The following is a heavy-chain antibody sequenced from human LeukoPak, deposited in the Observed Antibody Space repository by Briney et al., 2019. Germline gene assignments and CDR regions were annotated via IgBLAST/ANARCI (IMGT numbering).Heavy chain of an antibody. CDR3: AKDRWFDP. V-gene: IGHV3-23*01. CDR1: GFTFSSYE. CDR2: ISDSGGST. Sequence: GGSLRLSCAASGFTFSSYEMNWVRQAPGKGLEWVSGISDSGGSTYYADSVKGRFTISRDNPKKTLFLQMNSLRAEDTAVYYCAKDRWFDPWGQGTLVTVSS. J-gene: IGHJ5*02.